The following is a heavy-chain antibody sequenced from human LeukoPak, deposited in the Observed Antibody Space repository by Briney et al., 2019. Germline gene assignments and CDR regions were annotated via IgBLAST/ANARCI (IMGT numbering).Heavy chain of an antibody. J-gene: IGHJ6*03. CDR3: ARYYYYYMDV. V-gene: IGHV4-4*02. CDR1: GGSITSSTYY. Sequence: PSETLSLTCSVSGGSITSSTYYWSWVRQPPGKGLEWIGEIYHTGSTNYNPSLKSRVTISLDKSKNQFSLNLTSVTAADTAIYYCARYYYYYMDVWGKGTTVTVSS. CDR2: IYHTGST.